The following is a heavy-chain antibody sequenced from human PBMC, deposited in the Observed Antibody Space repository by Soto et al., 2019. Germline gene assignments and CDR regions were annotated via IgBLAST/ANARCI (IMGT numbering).Heavy chain of an antibody. J-gene: IGHJ6*02. Sequence: GGSLRLSCAASGFTFSSYSMNWVRQAPGKGLEWVSYISSSSSTIYYADSVKGRFTISRDDAKNSLYLQMNSLRAEDTAVYYCARADSGYAHGYYYYGMDVWGQGTKVTVSS. D-gene: IGHD5-12*01. V-gene: IGHV3-48*01. CDR1: GFTFSSYS. CDR3: ARADSGYAHGYYYYGMDV. CDR2: ISSSSSTI.